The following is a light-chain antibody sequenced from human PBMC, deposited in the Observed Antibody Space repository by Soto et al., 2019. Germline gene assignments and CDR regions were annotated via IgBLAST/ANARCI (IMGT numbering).Light chain of an antibody. V-gene: IGKV3-15*01. CDR1: QSVSSN. Sequence: ETVMTQSPGTLSVSPGETVTISCRASQSVSSNVAWYQQTPGQAPRLLMYATSTRATGIPARFSGSGSGTDFTLTISSLQFEDFAVYYCQQYNNLYTFGQGNKLEIK. J-gene: IGKJ2*01. CDR2: ATS. CDR3: QQYNNLYT.